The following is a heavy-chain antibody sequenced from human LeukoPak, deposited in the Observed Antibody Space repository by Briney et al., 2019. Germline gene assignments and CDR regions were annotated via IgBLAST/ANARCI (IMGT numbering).Heavy chain of an antibody. CDR2: ISYDGSNK. V-gene: IGHV3-30*18. J-gene: IGHJ4*02. Sequence: GRSLRLSCAASGFTFSSYGMHWVRQAPGKGLEWVAVISYDGSNKYYADSVKGRFTISRDNSKNTLYLQVNSLRAEDTAVYYCAKDHSEQQLIYWGQGTLVTVSS. D-gene: IGHD6-13*01. CDR3: AKDHSEQQLIY. CDR1: GFTFSSYG.